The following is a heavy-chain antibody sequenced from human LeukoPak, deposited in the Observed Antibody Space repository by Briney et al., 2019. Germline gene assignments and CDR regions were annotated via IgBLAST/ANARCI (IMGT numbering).Heavy chain of an antibody. CDR3: ARPKYNWNVYYMDV. CDR2: ISSSSSYI. CDR1: GFTFSSYS. V-gene: IGHV3-21*01. J-gene: IGHJ6*03. Sequence: GGSLRLSCAASGFTFSSYSMNWVRQAPGKGLEWVSSISSSSSYIYYADSVKGRFTISRDNAKNSLYLQMNSLRAEDTAVYYCARPKYNWNVYYMDVWGKGTTVTVSS. D-gene: IGHD1-1*01.